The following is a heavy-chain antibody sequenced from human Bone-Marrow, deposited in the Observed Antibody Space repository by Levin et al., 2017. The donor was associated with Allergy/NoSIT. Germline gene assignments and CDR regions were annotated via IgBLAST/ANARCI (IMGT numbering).Heavy chain of an antibody. CDR3: ARKSDYFDS. Sequence: SETLSLTCGVSGGSITSIGYSWSWIRQPPGKDLEWIGNIFPVGSTTYNPSLRSRVTMIMDKSKNQFSLEMTSVTAADTAVYYCARKSDYFDSWGEGTLVTVSS. V-gene: IGHV4-30-2*01. CDR2: IFPVGST. CDR1: GGSITSIGYS. J-gene: IGHJ4*02.